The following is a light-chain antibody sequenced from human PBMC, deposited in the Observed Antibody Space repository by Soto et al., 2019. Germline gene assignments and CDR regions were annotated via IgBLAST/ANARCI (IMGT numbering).Light chain of an antibody. CDR2: DAS. Sequence: DMQLTQSPSSLSASVRDRVTITCRASQDISNYLHWYQQKPGKAPKLLIYDASNLEGGVPSRFSGGGSGTYFTSTINSLQPEDVATYYCQQYANLPLSFGGGTRVELK. J-gene: IGKJ4*01. V-gene: IGKV1-33*01. CDR1: QDISNY. CDR3: QQYANLPLS.